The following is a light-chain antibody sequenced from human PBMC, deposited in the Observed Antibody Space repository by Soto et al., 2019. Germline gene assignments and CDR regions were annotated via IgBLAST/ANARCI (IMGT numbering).Light chain of an antibody. Sequence: DIQMTQSPSSLSASVGDRVTITFQAIQNINNYLNWYQQKAGKAPKLLIYDASNLEAGVTSRFRGSGSGTDFTFTISRLQHEDIAPYYCQQYENLPTFGQGTRLEIK. CDR1: QNINNY. CDR2: DAS. CDR3: QQYENLPT. J-gene: IGKJ5*01. V-gene: IGKV1-33*01.